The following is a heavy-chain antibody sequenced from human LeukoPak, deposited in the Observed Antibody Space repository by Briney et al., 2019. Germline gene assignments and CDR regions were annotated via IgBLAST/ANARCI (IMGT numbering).Heavy chain of an antibody. V-gene: IGHV1-69*13. CDR1: GGTFSSYA. D-gene: IGHD3-10*01. J-gene: IGHJ5*02. CDR3: ARDPGYYYGSGSYYNPNWFDP. Sequence: APVKVSCKASGGTFSSYAISWVRQAPGQGLEWMGGIIPIFGTANYAQKFQGRVTITADESTSTAYMELSSLRSEDTAVYYCARDPGYYYGSGSYYNPNWFDPWGQGTLVTVSS. CDR2: IIPIFGTA.